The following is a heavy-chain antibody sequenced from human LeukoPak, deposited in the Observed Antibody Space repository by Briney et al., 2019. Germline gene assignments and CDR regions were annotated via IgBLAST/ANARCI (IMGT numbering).Heavy chain of an antibody. V-gene: IGHV3-30*18. D-gene: IGHD4-23*01. CDR2: ISYDGSNK. J-gene: IGHJ3*01. CDR1: GFIFSNYG. Sequence: PGGSLRLSCVGSGFIFSNYGMHWVRQAPGKGLEWVAVISYDGSNKFYADSVKGRFTISRDNSKNTLYLQMNSLRVEDTAVYYCGKDPNGNFIGAFDFWGQGTMVTVSS. CDR3: GKDPNGNFIGAFDF.